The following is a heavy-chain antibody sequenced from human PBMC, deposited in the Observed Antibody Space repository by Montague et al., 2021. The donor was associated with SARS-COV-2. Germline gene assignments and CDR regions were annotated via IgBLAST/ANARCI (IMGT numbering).Heavy chain of an antibody. CDR2: INHRGTS. V-gene: IGHV4-34*01. CDR3: ARGRQHFNMIVVVMTGGEYYFDY. CDR1: GGSFSDYS. J-gene: IGHJ4*02. D-gene: IGHD3-22*01. Sequence: SETLSLTCAVYGGSFSDYSWSWIRQPPGKGLEWIGEINHRGTSKYNPSLKSRVPISLDTSKNQFSLYLSSVTAADTAVYFCARGRQHFNMIVVVMTGGEYYFDYWGQGTLVTVSS.